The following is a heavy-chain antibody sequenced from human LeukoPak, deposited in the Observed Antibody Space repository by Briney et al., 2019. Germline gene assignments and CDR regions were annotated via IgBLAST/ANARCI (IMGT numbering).Heavy chain of an antibody. CDR3: ARGATPWELLPWDCTDV. CDR1: GFTFSSYW. D-gene: IGHD1-26*01. CDR2: IKQDGSEK. V-gene: IGHV3-7*01. J-gene: IGHJ6*03. Sequence: PGGSLRLSCAASGFTFSSYWMSWVRQAPGKGLEWVANIKQDGSEKYYVDSVRGRFTISRDNVKNSVHLQMDGLRAEDTAVYYCARGATPWELLPWDCTDVWGTGTTVTVSS.